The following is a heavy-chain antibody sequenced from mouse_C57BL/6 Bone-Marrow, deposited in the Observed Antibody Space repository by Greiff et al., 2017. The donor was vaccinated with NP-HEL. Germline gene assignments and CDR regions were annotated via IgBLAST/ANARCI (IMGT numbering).Heavy chain of an antibody. Sequence: EVKLMESGGGLVQPGGSLKLSCAASGFTFSDYGMAWVRQAPRKGPEWVAFISNLAYSIYYADTVTGRFTISRENAKNTLYLEMSSLRSEDTAMYYCARLDEGAMDYWGQGTSVTVSS. CDR3: ARLDEGAMDY. CDR1: GFTFSDYG. J-gene: IGHJ4*01. V-gene: IGHV5-15*01. D-gene: IGHD2-3*01. CDR2: ISNLAYSI.